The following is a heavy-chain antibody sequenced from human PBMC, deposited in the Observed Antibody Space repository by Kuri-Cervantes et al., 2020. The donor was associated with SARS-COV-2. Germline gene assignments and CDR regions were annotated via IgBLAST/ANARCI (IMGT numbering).Heavy chain of an antibody. J-gene: IGHJ4*02. D-gene: IGHD7-27*01. CDR3: AGEGWSADWGSRYDY. V-gene: IGHV1-8*01. CDR1: GYTFTSYD. Sequence: ASVKVSCKASGYTFTSYDISWVRQATGHGLEWMGWMNPDSGNTGYAQKFQGRVTMTRNTSVSTAYMELSSLISEDTAVYYCAGEGWSADWGSRYDYWGQGTLVTVSS. CDR2: MNPDSGNT.